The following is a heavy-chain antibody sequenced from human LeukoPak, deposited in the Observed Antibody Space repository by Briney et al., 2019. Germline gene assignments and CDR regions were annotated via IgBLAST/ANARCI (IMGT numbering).Heavy chain of an antibody. D-gene: IGHD5-12*01. CDR1: GGSVNDYY. V-gene: IGHV4-30-4*01. Sequence: PSETLSLTCTVSGGSVNDYYWSWIRQPPGKGLEWIGYIYYSGSTYYNPSLKSRVTISVDTSKNQFSLKLSSVTAADTAVYYCARDLASGYGLFDYWGQGTLVTVSS. CDR2: IYYSGST. J-gene: IGHJ4*02. CDR3: ARDLASGYGLFDY.